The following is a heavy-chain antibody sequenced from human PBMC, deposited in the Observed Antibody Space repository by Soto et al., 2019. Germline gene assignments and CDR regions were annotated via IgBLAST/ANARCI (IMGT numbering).Heavy chain of an antibody. CDR3: AREKVLPFDCNFDS. J-gene: IGHJ4*02. V-gene: IGHV3-30*01. D-gene: IGHD3-10*01. CDR1: GFIFTSYI. CDR2: VSYDGSKK. Sequence: QVQLVASGGGVVQPRRSLRLSCAASGFIFTSYIVHWVRQAPGKGLEWVASVSYDGSKKHYADSVKGRFSISRDNSKNTVDLQMNSLRTEDTAVYYCAREKVLPFDCNFDSWGQGTLVTVSS.